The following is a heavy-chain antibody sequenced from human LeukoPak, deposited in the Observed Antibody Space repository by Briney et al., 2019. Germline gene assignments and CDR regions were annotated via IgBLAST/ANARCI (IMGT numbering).Heavy chain of an antibody. J-gene: IGHJ5*02. CDR1: GDSISSYY. CDR3: ARERSYGAYWFDP. D-gene: IGHD3-16*01. V-gene: IGHV4-4*07. CDR2: IYTSGST. Sequence: PSETLSLTCTVSGDSISSYYWSGIRQPAGKGLEWIGRIYTSGSTNYNPSLKSRVTMSVDTSKNQFSLKLSSVTAADTAVYYCARERSYGAYWFDPWGQGTLVTVSS.